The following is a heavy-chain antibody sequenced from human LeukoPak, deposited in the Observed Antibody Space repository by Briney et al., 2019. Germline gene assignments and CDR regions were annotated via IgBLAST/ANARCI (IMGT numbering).Heavy chain of an antibody. D-gene: IGHD4-23*01. V-gene: IGHV3-7*01. CDR1: GFTFSSYW. CDR2: IKQDGSEK. J-gene: IGHJ4*02. CDR3: AREVGPRTYGGSYLHYFDY. Sequence: GGSLRLSCAASGFTFSSYWMSWVRQAPGKGLEWVANIKQDGSEKYYVDSVKGRFTISRDNAKNSLYLQMNSLRAEDTAVYYCAREVGPRTYGGSYLHYFDYWGQGTLVTVSS.